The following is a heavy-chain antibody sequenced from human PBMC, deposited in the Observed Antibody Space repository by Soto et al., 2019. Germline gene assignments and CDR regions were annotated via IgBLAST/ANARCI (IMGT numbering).Heavy chain of an antibody. CDR3: GRDAAENYYDIFSGYYADYYCYYLDD. Sequence: ASVKVSGKASGYTFTGYYMHWVGQALGQGLEWMGWINPNSGGTNYAQKFQGWVTMTRATSISTAYMGLGRLRSEDTAGYYCGRDAAENYYDIFSGYYADYYCYYLDDWGKGTTVTVSS. V-gene: IGHV1-2*04. D-gene: IGHD3-9*01. J-gene: IGHJ6*03. CDR2: INPNSGGT. CDR1: GYTFTGYY.